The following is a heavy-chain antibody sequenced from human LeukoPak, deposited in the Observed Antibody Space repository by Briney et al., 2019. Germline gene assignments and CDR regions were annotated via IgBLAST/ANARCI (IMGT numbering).Heavy chain of an antibody. D-gene: IGHD3-10*01. CDR2: ISYEGSNK. V-gene: IGHV3-30-3*01. Sequence: PGGSLRLSCAASGFTFSSYAMHWVRQAPGKGLEWVAVISYEGSNKYYADSVKGRFTISRDNSKNTLYLQMNSLRAEDTAVYYCARVGGDGFGELLMPNYYYYYMDVWGKGTTVTVSS. J-gene: IGHJ6*03. CDR1: GFTFSSYA. CDR3: ARVGGDGFGELLMPNYYYYYMDV.